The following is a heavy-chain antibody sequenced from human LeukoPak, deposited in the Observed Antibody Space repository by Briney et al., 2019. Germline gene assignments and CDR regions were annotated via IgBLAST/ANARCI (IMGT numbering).Heavy chain of an antibody. Sequence: PGGSLRLSCAASGFTFSNAWMSWVRQAPGKGLEWVGRIKSKTDGGTTDYAAPVKGRFTISGDDSKNTLYLQMISLKTEDTAVYYCITDLLAVVTGSDYFDNWGQGTLVTVSS. J-gene: IGHJ4*02. V-gene: IGHV3-15*01. CDR3: ITDLLAVVTGSDYFDN. CDR1: GFTFSNAW. CDR2: IKSKTDGGTT. D-gene: IGHD2-21*02.